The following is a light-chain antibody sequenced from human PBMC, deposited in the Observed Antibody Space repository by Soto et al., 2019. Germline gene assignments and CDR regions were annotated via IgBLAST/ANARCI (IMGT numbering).Light chain of an antibody. CDR1: SSDVGGYNY. CDR3: SSYTSSSLYV. Sequence: QSVLTQPASVSGSPGQSITISCTGTSSDVGGYNYVSWYQQHPGKAPKLMIYDVSNRPSGVSNRFSGSKSGNTASLTISGLQADDEADYSCSSYTSSSLYVFGTGTKVTVL. V-gene: IGLV2-14*01. J-gene: IGLJ1*01. CDR2: DVS.